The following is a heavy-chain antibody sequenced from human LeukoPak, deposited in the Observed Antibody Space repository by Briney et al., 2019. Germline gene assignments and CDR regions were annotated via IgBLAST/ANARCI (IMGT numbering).Heavy chain of an antibody. J-gene: IGHJ4*02. CDR1: GFTFTSYG. CDR3: AKDRDSSWYSGCFDY. V-gene: IGHV3-30*18. D-gene: IGHD6-13*01. Sequence: GRSLRLSCAASGFTFTSYGMHWVRQAPGKGLEWVAVISYDGTYKYYAGSVKGRFTISGDDSKNTLYLQMNSLRAEDTAVYYCAKDRDSSWYSGCFDYWGQGTLVTVSS. CDR2: ISYDGTYK.